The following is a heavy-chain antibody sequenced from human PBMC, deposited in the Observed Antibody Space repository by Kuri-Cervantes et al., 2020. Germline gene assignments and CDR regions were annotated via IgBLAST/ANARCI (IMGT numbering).Heavy chain of an antibody. Sequence: GGSLRLSCKGSGNSFINYWIGWVRQMPGKGLEWMGIIYPGDSDTRYSPSFQGQVTISADKSISTAYVQWSSLKASDTAMYYCARPRSYGSMDGFDIWGQGTMVTVSS. CDR3: ARPRSYGSMDGFDI. CDR2: IYPGDSDT. V-gene: IGHV5-51*01. CDR1: GNSFINYW. J-gene: IGHJ3*02. D-gene: IGHD5-18*01.